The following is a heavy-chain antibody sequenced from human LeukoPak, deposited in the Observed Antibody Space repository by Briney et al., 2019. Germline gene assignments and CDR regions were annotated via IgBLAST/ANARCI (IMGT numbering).Heavy chain of an antibody. J-gene: IGHJ4*02. Sequence: GESLKISCKGSGNSSTNYWIAWVRQLPGKGLEWMGVIYPGDSDTRYSPSFQGHVTISADKSISTAYLQWSSLKASDTAMYYCARSWYSSSSWGYWGQGTLVTVSS. CDR3: ARSWYSSSSWGY. CDR2: IYPGDSDT. CDR1: GNSSTNYW. D-gene: IGHD6-6*01. V-gene: IGHV5-51*01.